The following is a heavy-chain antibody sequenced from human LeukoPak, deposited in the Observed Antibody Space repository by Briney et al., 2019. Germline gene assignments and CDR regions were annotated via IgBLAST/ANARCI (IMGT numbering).Heavy chain of an antibody. CDR1: GYTFTGYY. Sequence: ASVKVSCKASGYTFTGYYMHWVRQAPGQGLEWMGWINPNSGGTNYAQKFQGRVTMTRDTSISTAYMELSRLRSDDTAVYYCARLYYDFWSGSYYYYYMDVWGKGTTVTVSS. CDR2: INPNSGGT. D-gene: IGHD3-3*01. J-gene: IGHJ6*03. CDR3: ARLYYDFWSGSYYYYYMDV. V-gene: IGHV1-2*02.